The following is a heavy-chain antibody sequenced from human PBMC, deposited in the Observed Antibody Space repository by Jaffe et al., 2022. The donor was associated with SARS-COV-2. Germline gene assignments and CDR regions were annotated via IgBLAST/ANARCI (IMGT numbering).Heavy chain of an antibody. J-gene: IGHJ4*02. Sequence: EVQLVESGGGLVQPGGSLRLSCAGSGFTFRTYWMSWVRQAPGKGLEWVANIKEDGSEQYYVDSVRGRFTVSRDNARNSLYLQLNSLRVEDTAVYHCARDFLTTSVAGGYLGQGTLVTVSS. CDR3: ARDFLTTSVAGGY. V-gene: IGHV3-7*01. D-gene: IGHD6-19*01. CDR1: GFTFRTYW. CDR2: IKEDGSEQ.